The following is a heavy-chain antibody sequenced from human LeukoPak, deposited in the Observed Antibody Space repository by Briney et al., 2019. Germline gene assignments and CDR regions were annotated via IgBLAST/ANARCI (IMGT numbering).Heavy chain of an antibody. J-gene: IGHJ4*02. D-gene: IGHD6-13*01. V-gene: IGHV3-30*18. Sequence: GGSLRLSCAASGFTFSSYGMHWVRQAPGKGLGWEAVISYDGSNKYYADSVKGRFTISTDNSKNTLYLQMNSLRAEDTAVYYCAKVGSIAAAALDYWGQGTLVTVSS. CDR3: AKVGSIAAAALDY. CDR2: ISYDGSNK. CDR1: GFTFSSYG.